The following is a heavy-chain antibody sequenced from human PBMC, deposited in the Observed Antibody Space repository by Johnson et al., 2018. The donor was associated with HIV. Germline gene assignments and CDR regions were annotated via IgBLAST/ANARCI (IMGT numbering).Heavy chain of an antibody. D-gene: IGHD6-13*01. Sequence: VQLMESGGGLVQPGGSLRLSCAASGFTFSSYWMSWVRQAPGKGLEWVANIKQAGSEKYYVDSVKGRFTISRDNAKNSLYLQMNSLRAEDTAVYYCARSIAAAGTDAFDIWGQGTMVTVSS. CDR3: ARSIAAAGTDAFDI. CDR1: GFTFSSYW. J-gene: IGHJ3*02. CDR2: IKQAGSEK. V-gene: IGHV3-7*05.